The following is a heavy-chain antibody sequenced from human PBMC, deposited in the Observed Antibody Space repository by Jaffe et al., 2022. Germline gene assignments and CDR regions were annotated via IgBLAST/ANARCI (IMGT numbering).Heavy chain of an antibody. CDR1: GFTFDDYA. V-gene: IGHV3-9*01. D-gene: IGHD2-2*02. Sequence: EVQLVESGGGLVQPGRSLRLSCAASGFTFDDYAMHWVRQGPGKGLEWVSGISWNSGSIGYADSVKGRFTISRDNAKNSLYLQMNSLRAEDTALYYCATGNTFTYFDYWGQGTLVTVSS. J-gene: IGHJ4*02. CDR3: ATGNTFTYFDY. CDR2: ISWNSGSI.